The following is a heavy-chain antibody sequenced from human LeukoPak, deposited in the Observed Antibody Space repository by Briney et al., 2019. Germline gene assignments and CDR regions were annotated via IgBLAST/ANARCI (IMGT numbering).Heavy chain of an antibody. V-gene: IGHV4-59*01. Sequence: SETLSLTRTVSGDSLSSYYWSWIRQPPGKGLEWIGYIYYSGTTNYNPSLKSRVTISLDASQNQFSLKLSSVTAADTAVYYCARQGYSSGFYYFDYWGQGTLVTVSS. CDR3: ARQGYSSGFYYFDY. D-gene: IGHD6-19*01. J-gene: IGHJ4*02. CDR1: GDSLSSYY. CDR2: IYYSGTT.